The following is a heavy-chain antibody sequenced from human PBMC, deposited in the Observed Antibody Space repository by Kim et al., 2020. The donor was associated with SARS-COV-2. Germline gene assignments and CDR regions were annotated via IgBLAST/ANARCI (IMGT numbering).Heavy chain of an antibody. Sequence: YYADSVKGRFTISRDNAKNSLYLQMNSLRAEDTAVYYCARSIVGATPPDYWGQGTLVTVSS. V-gene: IGHV3-11*01. D-gene: IGHD1-26*01. CDR3: ARSIVGATPPDY. J-gene: IGHJ4*02.